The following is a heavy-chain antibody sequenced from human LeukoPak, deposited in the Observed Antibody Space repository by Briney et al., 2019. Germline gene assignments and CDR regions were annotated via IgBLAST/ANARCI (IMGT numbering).Heavy chain of an antibody. V-gene: IGHV5-51*01. CDR3: ARHRGDYYYYMDV. D-gene: IGHD3-10*01. J-gene: IGHJ6*03. CDR2: IFPGDSDT. CDR1: GYSFTSYW. Sequence: GESLQISCKGSGYSFTSYWIGWVRQMPGKGLEWMGIIFPGDSDTRYSPSFQGQVIISVDKSIRTAYLQWSSLKASDTAMYYCARHRGDYYYYMDVWGKGTTVTISS.